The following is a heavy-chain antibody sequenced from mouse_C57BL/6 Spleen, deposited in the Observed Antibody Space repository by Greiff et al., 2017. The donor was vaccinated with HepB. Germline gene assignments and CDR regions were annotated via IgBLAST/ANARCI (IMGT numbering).Heavy chain of an antibody. CDR2: ISSGSSTI. J-gene: IGHJ3*01. D-gene: IGHD1-1*01. CDR1: GFTFSDYG. Sequence: EVQLVESGGGLVKPGGSLKLSCAASGFTFSDYGMHWVRQAPEKGLEWVAYISSGSSTIYYADTVKGRFTISRDNAKNTLFLQMTSLRSEDTAMYYCARGAYYYGSSPWFAYWGQGTLVTVSA. V-gene: IGHV5-17*01. CDR3: ARGAYYYGSSPWFAY.